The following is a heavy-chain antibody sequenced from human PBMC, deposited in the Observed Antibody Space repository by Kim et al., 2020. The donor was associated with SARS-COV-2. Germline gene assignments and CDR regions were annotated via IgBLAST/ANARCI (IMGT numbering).Heavy chain of an antibody. CDR3: ARDRGAAAADY. J-gene: IGHJ4*02. V-gene: IGHV1-3*01. Sequence: TTYSQKFQGRVTITRDTSASTAYMELSSLRSEDTAVYYCARDRGAAAADYWGQGTLVTVSS. D-gene: IGHD6-13*01. CDR2: T.